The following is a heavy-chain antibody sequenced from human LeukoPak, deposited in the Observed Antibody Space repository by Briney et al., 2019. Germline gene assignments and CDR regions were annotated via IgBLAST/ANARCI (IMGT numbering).Heavy chain of an antibody. CDR2: INPDSGDT. J-gene: IGHJ5*02. V-gene: IGHV1-2*02. Sequence: ASVKVSCKASGYTFIGYYLHWVRQAPGQGLEWMGWINPDSGDTNYLQKFQGRVTMSRDTSINTAYMELSRLTSDDTAVYYCTRDLLGGSGTFDPWGQGTLVTVSS. D-gene: IGHD3-10*01. CDR1: GYTFIGYY. CDR3: TRDLLGGSGTFDP.